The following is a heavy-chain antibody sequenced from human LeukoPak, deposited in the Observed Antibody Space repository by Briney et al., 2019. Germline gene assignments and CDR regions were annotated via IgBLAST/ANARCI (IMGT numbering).Heavy chain of an antibody. J-gene: IGHJ2*01. D-gene: IGHD5-24*01. V-gene: IGHV4-39*01. CDR1: GGSITSRSNY. CDR3: SGGDGSESYWYFDL. Sequence: SETLSLTCTVSGGSITSRSNYWGWIRQPPGKGLQWIGTINYSGSTYYNPSLKSRVVISVDTSKNQFSLKLSSVTAADTAVYYCSGGDGSESYWYFDLWGRGTLVAVSS. CDR2: INYSGST.